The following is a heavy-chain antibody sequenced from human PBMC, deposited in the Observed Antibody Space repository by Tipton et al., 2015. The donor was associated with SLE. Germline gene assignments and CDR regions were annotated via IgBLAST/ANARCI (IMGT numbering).Heavy chain of an antibody. Sequence: TLSLTCAVSGGSISSSNWWSWARQPPGKGLEGIGEIYISGSTNYNPSLKSRVTITVDKSKNQFSLKLSFGTAADTAVYYCARDLVDYGDYRDRYFDLWGRGTLVTVSS. CDR1: GGSISSSNW. CDR2: IYISGST. D-gene: IGHD4-17*01. V-gene: IGHV4-4*02. CDR3: ARDLVDYGDYRDRYFDL. J-gene: IGHJ2*01.